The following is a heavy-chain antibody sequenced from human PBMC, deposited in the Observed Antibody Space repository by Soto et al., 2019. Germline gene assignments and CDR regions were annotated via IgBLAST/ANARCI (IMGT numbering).Heavy chain of an antibody. CDR1: GFTFSSYA. CDR2: ISGSGGST. D-gene: IGHD4-4*01. CDR3: AKGMTTVTTRYYYYYYMDV. J-gene: IGHJ6*03. V-gene: IGHV3-23*01. Sequence: GGSLRLSCAASGFTFSSYAMSWVRQAPGKGLEWVSAISGSGGSTYYADSVKGRFTISRDNSKNTLYLQMNSLRAEDTAVYYCAKGMTTVTTRYYYYYYMDVWGKGTTVTVSS.